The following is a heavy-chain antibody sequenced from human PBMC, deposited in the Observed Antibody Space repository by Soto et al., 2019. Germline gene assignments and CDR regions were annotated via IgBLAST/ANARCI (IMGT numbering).Heavy chain of an antibody. CDR1: GFSLSTSGVG. CDR3: ARFDYGAPIDF. Sequence: QITLKESGPTLVKPTQTLTLTCTFSGFSLSTSGVGVGWIRQPPGKALEWLALIYWDDDKPYSPSLKSRLTITQDTSQNQVVLTMTNMDPVDTATDYCARFDYGAPIDFWGQGTLVTVSS. D-gene: IGHD4-17*01. V-gene: IGHV2-5*02. CDR2: IYWDDDK. J-gene: IGHJ4*02.